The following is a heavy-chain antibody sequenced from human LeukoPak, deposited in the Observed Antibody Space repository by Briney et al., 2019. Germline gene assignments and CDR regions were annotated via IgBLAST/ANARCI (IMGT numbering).Heavy chain of an antibody. V-gene: IGHV1-8*03. CDR3: ARDLSPGEVYYFDY. CDR1: GYTFTNYD. CDR2: INPKSGRT. J-gene: IGHJ4*02. D-gene: IGHD3-10*01. Sequence: ASVKVSCKTSGYTFTNYDINWVRQATGQGLEWMGWINPKSGRTGYAQKFQGRVTFTRNTSISTAYMELNNLRSDDTAVYYCARDLSPGEVYYFDYWGQGTLVTVSS.